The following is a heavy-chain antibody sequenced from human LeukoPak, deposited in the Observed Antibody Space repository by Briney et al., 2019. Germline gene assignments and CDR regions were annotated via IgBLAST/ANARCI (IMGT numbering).Heavy chain of an antibody. D-gene: IGHD6-6*01. CDR2: IIPIFGTA. J-gene: IGHJ4*02. CDR3: ARVGRIAARDCVY. CDR1: GGTFSSYA. V-gene: IGHV1-69*05. Sequence: SVKVSCKASGGTFSSYAISWVRQAPGQGLEWMGGIIPIFGTANYAQKFQGRVTMTRNTSISTAYMELSSLRSEDTAVYYCARVGRIAARDCVYWGQGTLVTVSS.